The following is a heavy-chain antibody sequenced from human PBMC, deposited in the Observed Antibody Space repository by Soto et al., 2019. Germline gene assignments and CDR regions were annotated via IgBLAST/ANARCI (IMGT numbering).Heavy chain of an antibody. J-gene: IGHJ6*03. CDR2: IKQDGSEK. Sequence: GGSLRLSCAASGFTFSSYWMSWVRQAPGKGLEWVANIKQDGSEKYYVDSVKGRFTISRDNAKNSLYLQMNSLRAEDTAVYYCARDSSQVIVYYYYYYMDVWGKGTTVTVSS. CDR1: GFTFSSYW. CDR3: ARDSSQVIVYYYYYYMDV. D-gene: IGHD3-22*01. V-gene: IGHV3-7*03.